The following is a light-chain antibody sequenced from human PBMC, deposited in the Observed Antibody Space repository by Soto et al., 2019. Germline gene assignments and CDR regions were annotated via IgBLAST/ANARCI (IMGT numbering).Light chain of an antibody. V-gene: IGLV1-40*01. CDR3: QSYDSSLSGPVV. Sequence: QSVLTQPPSVSGAPGQRVTISCTGSTSNIRAGYGVHWYQQLPGTAPKLLIYANINRPSGVPDRFSGSKSDTSASLTITGLRAEDEADYYCQSYDSSLSGPVVFGGGTKVTVL. CDR1: TSNIRAGYG. CDR2: ANI. J-gene: IGLJ2*01.